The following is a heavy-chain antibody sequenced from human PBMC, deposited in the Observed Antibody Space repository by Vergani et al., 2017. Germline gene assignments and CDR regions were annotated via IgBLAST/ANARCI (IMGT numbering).Heavy chain of an antibody. Sequence: EVQLLESGGGLVQPGGSLRLSCAASGFTFSSYAMSWVRQAPGKGLEWVSAISGSGGSTYYADSVKGRFTISRDNSKNTLYLQMNSLRAEDTAVYYCARLEALYCSSTSCYQGEHGRFDYWGQGTLVTVSS. V-gene: IGHV3-23*01. CDR1: GFTFSSYA. CDR3: ARLEALYCSSTSCYQGEHGRFDY. CDR2: ISGSGGST. J-gene: IGHJ4*02. D-gene: IGHD2-2*01.